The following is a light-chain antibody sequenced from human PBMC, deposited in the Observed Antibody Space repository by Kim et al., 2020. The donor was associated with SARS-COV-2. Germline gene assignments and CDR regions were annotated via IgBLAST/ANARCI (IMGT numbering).Light chain of an antibody. CDR3: QAWDSSTVV. J-gene: IGLJ2*01. V-gene: IGLV3-1*01. CDR2: QDS. Sequence: VSPGQTASITCSGDKMGDKYACWYQQKPGQSPVLVIYQDSKRPSGIPERFSGSNSGNTATLTISGTQAMDEADYYCQAWDSSTVVFGGGTQLTVL. CDR1: KMGDKY.